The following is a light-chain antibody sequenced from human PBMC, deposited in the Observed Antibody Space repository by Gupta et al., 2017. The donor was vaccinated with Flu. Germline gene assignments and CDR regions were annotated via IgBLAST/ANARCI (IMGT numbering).Light chain of an antibody. V-gene: IGLV3-21*02. CDR3: QVWDAASDHWL. CDR2: DDD. CDR1: NIGSET. Sequence: SFILTQPPSVSVAPGQTASIACGGNNIGSETVHWYQQKPGQAPVLVLYDDDFCPSGIPQRFSGSNSGNTATLTVRRVEAGDEADYYCQVWDAASDHWLFGAGTTLTVV. J-gene: IGLJ3*02.